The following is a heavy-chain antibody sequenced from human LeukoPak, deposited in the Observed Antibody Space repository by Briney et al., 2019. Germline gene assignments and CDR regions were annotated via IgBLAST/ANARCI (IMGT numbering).Heavy chain of an antibody. CDR1: GYTFTSYG. J-gene: IGHJ6*02. D-gene: IGHD2-2*01. CDR3: ARARVYCSSTRCLPTDV. V-gene: IGHV1-18*01. Sequence: GASVKVSCKASGYTFTSYGISWVRQAPGQGLEWMGWISAYNGNTNYAQKFQGRVTITRDTSASTAYMELSSLRSEDTAVYYCARARVYCSSTRCLPTDVWGQGTTVTVSS. CDR2: ISAYNGNT.